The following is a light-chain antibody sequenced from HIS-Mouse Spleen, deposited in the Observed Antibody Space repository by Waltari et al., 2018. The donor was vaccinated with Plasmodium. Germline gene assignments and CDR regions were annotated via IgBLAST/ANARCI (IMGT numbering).Light chain of an antibody. CDR1: SSDLGRFHF. Sequence: QSALTQPASVSGSPGQSITISCTGTSSDLGRFHFVSWYQQHPAKAPKLLIYAVSNRPSGVSNRFSGSNSGNTATLTISGTQAMDEADYYCQAWDSSTAVFGGGTKLTVL. CDR2: AVS. J-gene: IGLJ3*02. CDR3: QAWDSSTAV. V-gene: IGLV2-14*03.